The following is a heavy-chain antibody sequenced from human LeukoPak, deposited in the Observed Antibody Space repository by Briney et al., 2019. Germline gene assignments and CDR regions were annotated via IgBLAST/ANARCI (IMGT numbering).Heavy chain of an antibody. D-gene: IGHD3-3*01. J-gene: IGHJ5*02. CDR3: ASTVFGVTYNWFDP. CDR1: GASISSGSYF. CDR2: FHTSGGT. Sequence: PSETLSLTCTVSGASISSGSYFWIWVRQPARQALEWIGRFHTSGGTNYNPSLESRVTISVDTSKNQFSLKLTSVTAADTAVYYCASTVFGVTYNWFDPWGQGTLVTVSS. V-gene: IGHV4-61*02.